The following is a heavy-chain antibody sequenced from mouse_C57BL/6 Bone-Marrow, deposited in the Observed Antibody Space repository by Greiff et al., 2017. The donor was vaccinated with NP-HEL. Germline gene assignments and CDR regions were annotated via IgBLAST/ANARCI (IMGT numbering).Heavy chain of an antibody. CDR1: GYTFPVYA. D-gene: IGHD4-1*01. CDR2: ISTYYGDA. Sequence: VRLQGSGPELLGPGVSGKISCKGSGYTFPVYAMPGGKQSHEKSLEWIGVISTYYGDASYKQKFKDKATMTVDKSSSTAYMELARLTSEDSAVYYCARWECPLMDYWGQGTSVTVSS. CDR3: ARWECPLMDY. V-gene: IGHV1-67*01. J-gene: IGHJ4*01.